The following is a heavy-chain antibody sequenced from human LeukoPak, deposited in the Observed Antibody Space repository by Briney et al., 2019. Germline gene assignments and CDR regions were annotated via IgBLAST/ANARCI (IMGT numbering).Heavy chain of an antibody. CDR3: ASVDFYDSSGYLDY. J-gene: IGHJ4*02. Sequence: SETLSLTCAVSGGSISSSNWWSWVRQPPGKGLEWIGEIYHSGSTNYNPSLKSRVTISVDTPKNQFSLKLSSVTAADTAVYYCASVDFYDSSGYLDYWGQGTLVTVSS. V-gene: IGHV4-4*02. D-gene: IGHD3-22*01. CDR1: GGSISSSNW. CDR2: IYHSGST.